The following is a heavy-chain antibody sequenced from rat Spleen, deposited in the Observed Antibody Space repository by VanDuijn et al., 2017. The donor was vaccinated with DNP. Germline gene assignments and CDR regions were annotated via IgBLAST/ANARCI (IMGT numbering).Heavy chain of an antibody. CDR2: ISYSGST. D-gene: IGHD1-12*03. CDR3: ARGNDGYYPNWYFDF. Sequence: EVQLQESGPGLVKPSQSLSLTCSVTGYSITSNSWGWIRKFPGDKMEWIGHISYSGSTGYNPSLKSRISISRDTSKNQFFLHLNSVTTEDTATYYCARGNDGYYPNWYFDFWGPGTMVTVSS. V-gene: IGHV3-1*01. CDR1: GYSITSNS. J-gene: IGHJ1*01.